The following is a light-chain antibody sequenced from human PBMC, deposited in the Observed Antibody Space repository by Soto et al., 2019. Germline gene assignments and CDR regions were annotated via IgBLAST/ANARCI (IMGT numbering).Light chain of an antibody. CDR3: QQYDNSVWT. Sequence: DIQMTQSPSTLSGSVGDRVTITCRASQTISSWLAWYQQKPGKAPKLLIYKASTLKSGVPSRFSGSGSGTEFTLTISSLQPDDLAVYYCQQYDNSVWTFGQGTKVDIK. V-gene: IGKV1-5*03. J-gene: IGKJ1*01. CDR2: KAS. CDR1: QTISSW.